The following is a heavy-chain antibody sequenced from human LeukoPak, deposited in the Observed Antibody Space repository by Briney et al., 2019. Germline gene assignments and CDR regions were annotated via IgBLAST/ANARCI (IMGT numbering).Heavy chain of an antibody. CDR3: ARRYCSGGSCETFDY. Sequence: PSETLSLTCTVSGGSISSTNYYWAWIRQPPGKGLEWIGSIYYSGSTYYNPSLKSRVTISVDTSKKQFSLKLSSVTAADTAVYYCARRYCSGGSCETFDYWGQETLVTVSS. CDR1: GGSISSTNYY. CDR2: IYYSGST. V-gene: IGHV4-39*01. D-gene: IGHD2-15*01. J-gene: IGHJ4*02.